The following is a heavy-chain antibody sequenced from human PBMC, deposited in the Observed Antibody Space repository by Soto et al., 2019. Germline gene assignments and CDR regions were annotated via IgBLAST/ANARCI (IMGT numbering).Heavy chain of an antibody. V-gene: IGHV1-8*01. CDR2: MNPNSGNT. D-gene: IGHD2-2*01. CDR1: GYTFTSYD. Sequence: ASVKVSCKASGYTFTSYDINWVRQATGQGREWMGWMNPNSGNTGYAQKFQGRVTMTRNTSISTAYMELSSLRSEDTAVYYCARSYCSSTSCYNWFDPWGQGTLVTVSS. J-gene: IGHJ5*02. CDR3: ARSYCSSTSCYNWFDP.